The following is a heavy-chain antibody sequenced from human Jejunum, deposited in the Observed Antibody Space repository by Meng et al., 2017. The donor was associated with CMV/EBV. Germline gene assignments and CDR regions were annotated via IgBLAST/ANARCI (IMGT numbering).Heavy chain of an antibody. CDR3: VKDKTRDGLFNFDF. V-gene: IGHV3-23*03. J-gene: IGHJ4*02. CDR1: GFTFSTYS. D-gene: IGHD3/OR15-3a*01. Sequence: ALGFTFSTYSMSWVRQAPSKGMEWVSIIYGAGSTKYYADSVKGRFTISRDKSKNILYLQMNGLRADDTAVYYCVKDKTRDGLFNFDFWGQGTLVTVSS. CDR2: IYGAGSTK.